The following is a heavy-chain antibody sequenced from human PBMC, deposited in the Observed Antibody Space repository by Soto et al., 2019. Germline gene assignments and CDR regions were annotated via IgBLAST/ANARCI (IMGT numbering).Heavy chain of an antibody. CDR2: ISGSGGST. Sequence: QTGGSLRLSCAASGFTFSSYAMSWVRQAPGKGLEWVSAISGSGGSTYYADSVKGRFTISRDNSKNTLYLQMNSLRAEDTAVYYCAKAGRFLEWLRRIPTPFDYWGQGTLVTVSS. V-gene: IGHV3-23*01. CDR1: GFTFSSYA. D-gene: IGHD3-3*01. CDR3: AKAGRFLEWLRRIPTPFDY. J-gene: IGHJ4*02.